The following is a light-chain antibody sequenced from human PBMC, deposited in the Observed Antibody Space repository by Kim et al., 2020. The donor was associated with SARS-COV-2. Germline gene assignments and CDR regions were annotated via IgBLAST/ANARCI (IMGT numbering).Light chain of an antibody. J-gene: IGLJ1*01. CDR1: SLRSYY. V-gene: IGLV3-19*01. CDR3: ASRDRGSPGNHYV. CDR2: DKN. Sequence: SSELTQDPAVSVALGQTVRITCQGDSLRSYYANWYQQKPGQAPVLVMYDKNNRHSGIPDRFSGSNSGNTASLTITGAQAADEADYYCASRDRGSPGNHYV.